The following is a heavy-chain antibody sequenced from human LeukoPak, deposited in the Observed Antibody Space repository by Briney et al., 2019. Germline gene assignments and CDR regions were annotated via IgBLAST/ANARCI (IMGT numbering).Heavy chain of an antibody. CDR1: GYTFTGYY. CDR3: ARAPMGTAALY. V-gene: IGHV1-2*02. D-gene: IGHD2-2*01. CDR2: MSPVSGIG. Sequence: GASVKVSCKASGYTFTGYYMHWVRQAPGQGLEWMGWMSPVSGIGGSAQRFQGRVTLTRDTSISTAYMEVSSLRSDDTAFYYCARAPMGTAALYWGQGTLVTVSS. J-gene: IGHJ4*02.